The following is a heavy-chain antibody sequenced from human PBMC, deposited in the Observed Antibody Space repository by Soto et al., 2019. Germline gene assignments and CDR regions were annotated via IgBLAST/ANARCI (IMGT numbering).Heavy chain of an antibody. CDR2: IWYDGSNK. CDR3: ARANQLPSPYYYYYYMDV. D-gene: IGHD2-2*01. Sequence: PGGSLRLSCAAPGFTFSSYGMHWVRQAPGKGLEWVAVIWYDGSNKYYADSVKGRFTISRDNSKNTLYLQMNSLRAEDTAVYYCARANQLPSPYYYYYYMDVWGKGTTVTVSS. J-gene: IGHJ6*03. V-gene: IGHV3-33*01. CDR1: GFTFSSYG.